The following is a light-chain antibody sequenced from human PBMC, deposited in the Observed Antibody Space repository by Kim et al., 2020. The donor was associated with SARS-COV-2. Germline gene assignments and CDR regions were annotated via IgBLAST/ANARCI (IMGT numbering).Light chain of an antibody. J-gene: IGLJ2*01. CDR3: QAWDSSTVV. Sequence: SVSPGQTASITCSGDKLWDKYACWYQQKPGQSPVLVIYQDSKRPSGIPERFSGSNSGNTATLTISGTRAMDEADYYCQAWDSSTVVFGGGTQLTVL. CDR2: QDS. CDR1: KLWDKY. V-gene: IGLV3-1*01.